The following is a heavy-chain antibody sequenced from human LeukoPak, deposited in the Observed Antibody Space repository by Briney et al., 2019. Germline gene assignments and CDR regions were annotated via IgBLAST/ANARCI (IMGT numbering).Heavy chain of an antibody. D-gene: IGHD3-10*01. J-gene: IGHJ4*02. CDR1: GFTFSNYA. CDR3: ARDPILVRGYFDY. CDR2: ISLDGSNK. Sequence: EGSLRLSCAVSGFTFSNYAIHWVRQAPGKGLEWVALISLDGSNKYYADSVKGRFTISRDNSENTLHLQMNSLRPEDTAIYYCARDPILVRGYFDYWGQGTLVTVSS. V-gene: IGHV3-30-3*01.